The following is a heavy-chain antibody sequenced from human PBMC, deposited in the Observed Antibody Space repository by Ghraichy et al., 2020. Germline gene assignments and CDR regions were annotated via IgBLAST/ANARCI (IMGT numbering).Heavy chain of an antibody. CDR3: AKVQADITMVRGVIITNLLAFDI. J-gene: IGHJ3*02. CDR2: ISGSGGST. D-gene: IGHD3-10*01. Sequence: GGSLRLSCAASGFTFSSYAMSWVRQAPGKGLEWVSAISGSGGSTYYADSVKGRFTISRDNSKNTLYLQMNSLRAEDTAVYYCAKVQADITMVRGVIITNLLAFDIWGQGTMVTVSS. V-gene: IGHV3-23*01. CDR1: GFTFSSYA.